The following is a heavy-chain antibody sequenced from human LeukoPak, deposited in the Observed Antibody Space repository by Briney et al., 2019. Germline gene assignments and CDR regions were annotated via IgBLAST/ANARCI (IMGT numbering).Heavy chain of an antibody. CDR3: ARDKYCSSTSCYSSRRFSYYGMDV. CDR1: GYTFTSYG. V-gene: IGHV1-18*01. J-gene: IGHJ6*02. D-gene: IGHD2-2*01. Sequence: ASVKVSCKASGYTFTSYGISWVRQAPGQGLEWMGWISVYNGNTNYAQKLQGRVTMTTDTSTSTAYMELRSLRSDDTAVYYCARDKYCSSTSCYSSRRFSYYGMDVWGQGTTVTVSS. CDR2: ISVYNGNT.